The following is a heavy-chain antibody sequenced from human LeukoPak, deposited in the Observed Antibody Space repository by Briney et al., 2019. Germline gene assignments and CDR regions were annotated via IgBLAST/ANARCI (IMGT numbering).Heavy chain of an antibody. CDR3: AKGGTYHDILTPYYV. J-gene: IGHJ4*02. CDR1: GFTFSSYA. V-gene: IGHV3-23*01. Sequence: GGSLRLSCAASGFTFSSYARSWVRQAPGKGLEGVSVISGRGGSTYYADSVKGRFTIYRDNSKNTLYLQLNSLRAEDTAVYYCAKGGTYHDILTPYYVWGQGTLVTVSS. CDR2: ISGRGGST. D-gene: IGHD3-9*01.